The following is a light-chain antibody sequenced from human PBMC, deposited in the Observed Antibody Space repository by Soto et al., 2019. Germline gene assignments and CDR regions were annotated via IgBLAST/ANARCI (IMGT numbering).Light chain of an antibody. Sequence: DIQMTQSPSTLSGSVGNRVTITCRASQSTSSYLAWYQQKPGKAPKLLIYEASSLESGVPSRFSGSGSGTEFTLTISSLQPDDFATYYCQHYNSYSEAFGQGTKVDIK. CDR1: QSTSSY. J-gene: IGKJ1*01. CDR3: QHYNSYSEA. V-gene: IGKV1-5*03. CDR2: EAS.